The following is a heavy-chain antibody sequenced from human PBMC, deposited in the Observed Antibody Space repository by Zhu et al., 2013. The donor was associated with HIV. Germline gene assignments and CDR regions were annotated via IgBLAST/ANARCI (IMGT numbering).Heavy chain of an antibody. CDR3: ARAQLVGATYVDY. D-gene: IGHD1-26*01. Sequence: QVQLQESGPGLVKPSETLSLSCTVSGDSISSGYYWGWIRQPPGKGLEWIGSIYYSGSTYYNPSLKSRVTISVDTSKNQFSLKLSSVTAADTAVYYCARAQLVGATYVDYWGQGTLVTGLL. CDR1: GDSISSGYY. J-gene: IGHJ4*02. CDR2: IYYSGST. V-gene: IGHV4-38-2*02.